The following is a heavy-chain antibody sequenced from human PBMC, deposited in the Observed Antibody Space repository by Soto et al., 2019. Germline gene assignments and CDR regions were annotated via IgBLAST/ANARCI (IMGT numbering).Heavy chain of an antibody. CDR2: MNPNSGNT. CDR3: ASYGSAGFWSGYYPYYYYGMDV. Sequence: ASVKVSCKASGYTFTSYDINWVRQATGQGLEWMGWMNPNSGNTGYAQKFQGRVTMTRNTSISTAYMELSSLRSEDTAVYYCASYGSAGFWSGYYPYYYYGMDVWGQGTTVTVSS. V-gene: IGHV1-8*01. D-gene: IGHD3-3*01. CDR1: GYTFTSYD. J-gene: IGHJ6*02.